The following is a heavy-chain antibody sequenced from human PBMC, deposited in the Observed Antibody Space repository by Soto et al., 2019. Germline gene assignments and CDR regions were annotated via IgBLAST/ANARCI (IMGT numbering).Heavy chain of an antibody. Sequence: PSETLSLTCTVSGGSSRSSSYYWGWIRQPPGKGLEWIGGISDGGSTKYNPSLKSRVTISVDTSKNQFSLKLTSVTAADTAVYYCARLSGGDYVSDYWGQGTLVTVSS. CDR2: ISDGGST. V-gene: IGHV4-39*01. D-gene: IGHD4-17*01. CDR3: ARLSGGDYVSDY. CDR1: GGSSRSSSYY. J-gene: IGHJ4*02.